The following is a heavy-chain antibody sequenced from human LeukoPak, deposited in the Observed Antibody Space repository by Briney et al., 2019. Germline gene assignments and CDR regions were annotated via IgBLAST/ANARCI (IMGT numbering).Heavy chain of an antibody. CDR3: ARGRSYKVRGVIMRYYYMDV. Sequence: PSETLSLTCTVSGGSISSYYWSWIRQPPGKGLEWIGYIYYSGSTNYNPSLKSRISISVDTSKNQSSLKLSSVTTADTAVYYCARGRSYKVRGVIMRYYYMDVWGKGTTVTVSS. D-gene: IGHD3-10*01. V-gene: IGHV4-59*01. J-gene: IGHJ6*03. CDR1: GGSISSYY. CDR2: IYYSGST.